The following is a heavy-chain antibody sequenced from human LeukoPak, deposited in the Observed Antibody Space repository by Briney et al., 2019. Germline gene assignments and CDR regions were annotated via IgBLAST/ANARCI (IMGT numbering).Heavy chain of an antibody. CDR3: AKDLGSDYGSGSYYYYYYGMDV. CDR1: GFTFSSYA. D-gene: IGHD3-10*01. V-gene: IGHV3-23*01. CDR2: ISGSGGST. J-gene: IGHJ6*02. Sequence: GGSPRLSCAASGFTFSSYAMSWVRQAPGKGLEWVSAISGSGGSTYYADSVKGRFTISRDNSKNTLYLQMNSLRAEDTAVYYCAKDLGSDYGSGSYYYYYYGMDVWGQGTPVTVSS.